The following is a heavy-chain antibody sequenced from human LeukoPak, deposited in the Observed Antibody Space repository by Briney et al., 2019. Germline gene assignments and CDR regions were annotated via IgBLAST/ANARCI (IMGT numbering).Heavy chain of an antibody. CDR1: GFTFSDYY. CDR2: ISNGNSII. J-gene: IGHJ4*02. V-gene: IGHV3-11*04. D-gene: IGHD7-27*01. Sequence: GRSLRLSCAASGFTFSDYYMGWIRQAPGKGLEWVSYISNGNSIIYYTDSVKGRFTISRDNAKNSLYLQVNSLRAEDTAVYYCARGQLTGDDELFDYWGQGTLVTVSS. CDR3: ARGQLTGDDELFDY.